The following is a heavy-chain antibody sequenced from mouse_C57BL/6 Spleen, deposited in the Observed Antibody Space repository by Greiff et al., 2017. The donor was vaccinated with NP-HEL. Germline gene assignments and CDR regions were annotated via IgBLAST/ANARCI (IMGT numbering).Heavy chain of an antibody. CDR1: GYTFTDYY. J-gene: IGHJ2*01. Sequence: VQLQQSGPVLVKPGASVKMSCKASGYTFTDYYMNWVKQSHGKSLEWIGVINPYNGGTSYNQKFKGKATLTVDKSSSTAYMELNSLTSEDSAVYYCARSLITTVVAPSSYYFDYWGQGTTLTVSS. CDR3: ARSLITTVVAPSSYYFDY. V-gene: IGHV1-19*01. D-gene: IGHD1-1*01. CDR2: INPYNGGT.